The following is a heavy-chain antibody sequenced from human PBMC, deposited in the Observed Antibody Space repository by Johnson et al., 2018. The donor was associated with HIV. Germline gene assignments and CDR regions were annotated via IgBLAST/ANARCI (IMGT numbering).Heavy chain of an antibody. Sequence: QVQLVESGGGVVQPGRSLRLSCAASGFTFTNYAMYWVCQAPGKGLEWVALISYDGSNKYYADSVKGRFTISRDNSKNTLYLQMSSLRAEDTAIYYCARDSGKWSGVRFAFDIWGQGTMVTVSS. D-gene: IGHD3-10*01. CDR2: ISYDGSNK. J-gene: IGHJ3*02. CDR1: GFTFTNYA. CDR3: ARDSGKWSGVRFAFDI. V-gene: IGHV3-30-3*01.